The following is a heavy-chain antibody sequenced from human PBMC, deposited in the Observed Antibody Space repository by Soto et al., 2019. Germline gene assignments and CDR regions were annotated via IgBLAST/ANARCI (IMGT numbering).Heavy chain of an antibody. CDR2: IYYSGST. V-gene: IGHV4-31*03. D-gene: IGHD5-12*01. CDR3: ARDVEMATIDY. J-gene: IGHJ4*02. CDR1: GCSIGSGGYY. Sequence: SETLSLTCTVSGCSIGSGGYYWSWIRQHPGKGLEWIGYIYYSGSTYYNPSLKSRVTISVDTSKNQFSLKLSSVTAADTAVYYCARDVEMATIDYWGQGTLVTVS.